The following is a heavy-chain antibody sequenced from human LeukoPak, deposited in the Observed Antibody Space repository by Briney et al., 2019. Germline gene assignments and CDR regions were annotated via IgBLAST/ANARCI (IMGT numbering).Heavy chain of an antibody. CDR1: GYTFTGSY. J-gene: IGHJ6*03. CDR2: INPNSGGT. Sequence: ASVKVSCKASGYTFTGSYMHWVRQAPGQGLEWMGWINPNSGGTNYAQKFQGRVTMTRDTSISTAYMELSRLRSDDTAVYYCARDRDYYYYIDVWGKGTTVTISS. CDR3: ARDRDYYYYIDV. D-gene: IGHD3-10*01. V-gene: IGHV1-2*02.